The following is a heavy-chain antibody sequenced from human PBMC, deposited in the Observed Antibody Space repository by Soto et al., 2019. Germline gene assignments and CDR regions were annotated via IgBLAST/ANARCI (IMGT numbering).Heavy chain of an antibody. D-gene: IGHD3-9*01. CDR3: ARGVQTGYRPPVDDAIDI. J-gene: IGHJ3*02. CDR1: GGSISSGGYY. Sequence: NPSETLSLTCTVSGGSISSGGYYWSWIRQHPGKGLEWIGYIYYSGSTYYNPSLKSRVTISVDTSKNQFSLKLSSVTAADTAVYYCARGVQTGYRPPVDDAIDIWGQATMVTVSS. V-gene: IGHV4-31*03. CDR2: IYYSGST.